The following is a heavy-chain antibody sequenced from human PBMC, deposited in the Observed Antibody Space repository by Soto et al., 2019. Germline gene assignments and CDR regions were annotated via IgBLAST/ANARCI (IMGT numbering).Heavy chain of an antibody. V-gene: IGHV3-33*01. D-gene: IGHD1-26*01. CDR2: TRHDGSNT. CDR3: ARDGVGATTFFGYFDY. CDR1: GFTFSCYG. Sequence: QVQLVESGGGVVQPGRSLRLSCAASGFTFSCYGMHWVRQAPGKGLEWVAITRHDGSNTYYADSVRGRFTISRDNSKKTLYLQMDSLRAEDTAVYYCARDGVGATTFFGYFDYWGQGTLVTVSS. J-gene: IGHJ4*02.